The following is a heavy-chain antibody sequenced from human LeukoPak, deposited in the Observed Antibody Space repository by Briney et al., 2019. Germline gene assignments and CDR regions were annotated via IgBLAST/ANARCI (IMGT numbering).Heavy chain of an antibody. CDR2: ISSSSSYI. CDR3: ARDISWELPDFDY. D-gene: IGHD1-26*01. CDR1: GFTFSSYS. V-gene: IGHV3-21*01. J-gene: IGHJ4*02. Sequence: GGSLRLSCAASGFTFSSYSVNWVRQAPGKGLEWVSSISSSSSYIYYADSVKGRFTISRDNAKNSLYLQMNSLRAEDTAVYYCARDISWELPDFDYWGQGTLVTVSS.